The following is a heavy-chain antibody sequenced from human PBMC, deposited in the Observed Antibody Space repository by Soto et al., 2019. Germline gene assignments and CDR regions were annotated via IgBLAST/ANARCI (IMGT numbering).Heavy chain of an antibody. V-gene: IGHV3-11*06. Sequence: GGSLRLSCAASGFTFSDYYMSWIRQAPGKGLEWVSYISSSGSYTNYADSVKGRFTISRDNAKNSLYLQMNSLRAEDTAVYYCARDYRSGYPNWFDPWGQGTLVTVSS. CDR1: GFTFSDYY. CDR2: ISSSGSYT. D-gene: IGHD3-22*01. CDR3: ARDYRSGYPNWFDP. J-gene: IGHJ5*02.